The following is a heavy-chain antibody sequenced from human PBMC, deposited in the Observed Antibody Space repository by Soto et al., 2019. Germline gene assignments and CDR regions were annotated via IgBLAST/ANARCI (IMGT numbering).Heavy chain of an antibody. Sequence: QVQLVESGGGAVQPGRSLRLSCAASGFTFDSHGMHWVRQAPGKGLEWVAVISSDGNNKYYADSVKGRFTISRDNFNNTLYLQMSSLRAADTAVYYCAKVLLPNTVTTCGSWGQGTPVTVSS. V-gene: IGHV3-30*18. CDR3: AKVLLPNTVTTCGS. CDR1: GFTFDSHG. J-gene: IGHJ5*02. CDR2: ISSDGNNK. D-gene: IGHD4-17*01.